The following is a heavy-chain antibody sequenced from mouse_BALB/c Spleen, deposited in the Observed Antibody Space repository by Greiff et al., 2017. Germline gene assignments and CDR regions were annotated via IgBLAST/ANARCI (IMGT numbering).Heavy chain of an antibody. Sequence: EVQLQQSGPGLVKPSQSLSLTCSVTGYSITSGYYWNWIRQFPGNKLEWMGYISYDGSNNYNPSLKNRISITRDTSKNQFFLKLNSVTTEDTATYYCAKQKNTMMGFAYWGQGTLVTVSA. J-gene: IGHJ3*01. V-gene: IGHV3-6*02. D-gene: IGHD2-3*01. CDR3: AKQKNTMMGFAY. CDR2: ISYDGSN. CDR1: GYSITSGYY.